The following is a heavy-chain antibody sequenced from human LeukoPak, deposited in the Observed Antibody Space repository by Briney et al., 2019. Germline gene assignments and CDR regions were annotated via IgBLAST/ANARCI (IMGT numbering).Heavy chain of an antibody. V-gene: IGHV3-21*01. Sequence: PGGSLRLSCAASGFTFSTYSMNWVRQAPGKGLEWVSSISSSSSYIYYADSVKGRFTISRDNAKNSLYLQMNSLRAEDTAVYYCASQPYDFYPLGYWGQGTLVTVSS. CDR3: ASQPYDFYPLGY. CDR2: ISSSSSYI. J-gene: IGHJ4*02. D-gene: IGHD3/OR15-3a*01. CDR1: GFTFSTYS.